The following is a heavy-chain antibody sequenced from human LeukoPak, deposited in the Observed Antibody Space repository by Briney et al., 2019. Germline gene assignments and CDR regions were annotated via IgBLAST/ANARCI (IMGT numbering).Heavy chain of an antibody. Sequence: PSETLSLTCTVSGGSISSSSYYWGWIRQPPGKGLEWIGSIYYSGSTYYNPSLKSRVTISVDTPKNQFSLKVSSVTAADTAVYYCARQDIGSGYYDYWGQGTLVTVSS. J-gene: IGHJ4*02. V-gene: IGHV4-39*01. CDR1: GGSISSSSYY. CDR2: IYYSGST. D-gene: IGHD3-22*01. CDR3: ARQDIGSGYYDY.